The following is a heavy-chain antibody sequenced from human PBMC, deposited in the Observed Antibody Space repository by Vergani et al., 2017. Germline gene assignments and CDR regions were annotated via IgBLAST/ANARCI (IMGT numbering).Heavy chain of an antibody. CDR3: ARWGGLLWFGELLLDY. CDR2: INHSGST. V-gene: IGHV4-34*01. D-gene: IGHD3-10*01. J-gene: IGHJ4*02. Sequence: QVQLQQWGAGLLKPSETLSLTCAVYGGSFSGYYWSWIRQPPGKGLEWSGEINHSGSTNYNPSLKSRVTISVDTSKNQFSLKLSSVTAADTAVYYCARWGGLLWFGELLLDYWGQGTLVTVSS. CDR1: GGSFSGYY.